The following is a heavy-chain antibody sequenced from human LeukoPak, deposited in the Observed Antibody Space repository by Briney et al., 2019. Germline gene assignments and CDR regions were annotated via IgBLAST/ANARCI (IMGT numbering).Heavy chain of an antibody. CDR3: ARGRGCSSWYYFDY. D-gene: IGHD6-13*01. J-gene: IGHJ4*02. Sequence: SETLSLTCAVYGGSFSGYYWSWIRQPPGKGLEWIEEINHSGSTNYNPSLKSRVTISVDTSKNQFSLKLSSVTAADTAVYYCARGRGCSSWYYFDYWGQGTLVTVSS. V-gene: IGHV4-34*01. CDR1: GGSFSGYY. CDR2: INHSGST.